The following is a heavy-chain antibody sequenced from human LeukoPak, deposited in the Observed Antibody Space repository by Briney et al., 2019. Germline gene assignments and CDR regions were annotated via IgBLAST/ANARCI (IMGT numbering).Heavy chain of an antibody. CDR1: GYSFTSYW. CDR2: IYPGDSDT. Sequence: GESLKISCKGSGYSFTSYWIGWVRPMPGKGLEWMGIIYPGDSDTRYSPSFQGQVTISADKSISTAYLQWSSLKASDTAMYYCARQFRGYDSPYGVDYWGQGTLVTVSS. CDR3: ARQFRGYDSPYGVDY. D-gene: IGHD5-12*01. J-gene: IGHJ4*02. V-gene: IGHV5-51*01.